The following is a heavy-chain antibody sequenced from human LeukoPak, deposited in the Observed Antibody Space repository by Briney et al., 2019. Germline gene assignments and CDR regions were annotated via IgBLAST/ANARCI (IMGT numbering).Heavy chain of an antibody. Sequence: GGSLRLSCAASGFTFISYAMSWVRQAPGKGLEWVSAISGSGGTTYYADSVKGRFTISRDNSKNMLYLQMNSLTAEDTAVYYCAKGIYGAKGNWFDPWGQGTVVTVSS. J-gene: IGHJ5*02. CDR2: ISGSGGTT. V-gene: IGHV3-23*01. CDR3: AKGIYGAKGNWFDP. D-gene: IGHD4-17*01. CDR1: GFTFISYA.